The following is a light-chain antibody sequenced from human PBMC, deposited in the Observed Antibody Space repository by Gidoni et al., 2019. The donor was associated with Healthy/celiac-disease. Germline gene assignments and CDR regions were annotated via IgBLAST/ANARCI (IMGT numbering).Light chain of an antibody. J-gene: IGLJ3*02. CDR1: GGHSSYI. Sequence: QPVLTQSSSASASLGSSVTHTCTLSGGHSSYIIAWHQQQPGKAHRYLMKLEGSGSYNKVSVFPDRFSGSSSVADRYLTVSNLQSEAAADYYCETWDSITWVFGGWTKLTVL. CDR2: LEGSGSY. CDR3: ETWDSITWV. V-gene: IGLV4-60*03.